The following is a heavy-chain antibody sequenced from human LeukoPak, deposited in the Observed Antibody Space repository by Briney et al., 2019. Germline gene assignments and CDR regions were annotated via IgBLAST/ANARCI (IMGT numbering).Heavy chain of an antibody. J-gene: IGHJ4*02. Sequence: ASVKVSCKASGYTFTSYGISWVRQAPGQGLEWMGRISAYNGNTNYAQKLQGRVTMTTDTSTSTAYMELRSLRSDDTAVYYCARDRRLLPIFDYWGQGTLVTVSS. D-gene: IGHD3-22*01. V-gene: IGHV1-18*01. CDR1: GYTFTSYG. CDR2: ISAYNGNT. CDR3: ARDRRLLPIFDY.